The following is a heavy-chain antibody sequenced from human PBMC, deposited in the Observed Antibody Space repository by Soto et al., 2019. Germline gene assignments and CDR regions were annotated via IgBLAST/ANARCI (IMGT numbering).Heavy chain of an antibody. D-gene: IGHD6-13*01. Sequence: PGGSLRLSCAASGFTFSSYAMSWLRQAQGKGLEWVTAISGGGGSTYYADSVKGRFTLSRDNSKNTLYQQMNSLRAEYTAAYHYANDPELSSHQDKNWFYTCSQGTLITVSS. J-gene: IGHJ5*02. V-gene: IGHV3-23*01. CDR3: ANDPELSSHQDKNWFYT. CDR1: GFTFSSYA. CDR2: ISGGGGST.